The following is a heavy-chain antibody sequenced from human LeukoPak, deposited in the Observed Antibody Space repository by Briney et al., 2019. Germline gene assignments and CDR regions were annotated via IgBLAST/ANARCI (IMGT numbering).Heavy chain of an antibody. CDR3: ARGHYYDSSGYYPFFDY. D-gene: IGHD3-22*01. V-gene: IGHV4-31*03. CDR2: IYYSGST. J-gene: IGHJ4*02. Sequence: PSETLSLTCTVSGGSISSGGYYWSWIRQHPGKGLEWIGYIYYSGSTYYNPSLKSRVAISVDTSKNQFSLKLSSVTAADTAVYYCARGHYYDSSGYYPFFDYWGQGTLVTVSS. CDR1: GGSISSGGYY.